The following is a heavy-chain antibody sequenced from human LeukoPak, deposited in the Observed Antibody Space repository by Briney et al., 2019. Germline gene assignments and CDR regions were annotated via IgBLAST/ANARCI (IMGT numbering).Heavy chain of an antibody. CDR3: AKEIAVAAPGDY. CDR1: GFTFSHYA. CDR2: ISSSGDST. D-gene: IGHD6-19*01. J-gene: IGHJ4*02. V-gene: IGHV3-23*01. Sequence: PGGSLRLSCAASGFTFSHYALSWVRQAPGKGLEWVSSISSSGDSTYYADSVKGRFTISGDNSKNTLYLQMNSLRAEDTAVYYCAKEIAVAAPGDYWGQGTLVTVSS.